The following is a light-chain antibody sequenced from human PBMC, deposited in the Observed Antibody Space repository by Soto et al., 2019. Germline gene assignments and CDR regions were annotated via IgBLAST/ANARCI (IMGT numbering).Light chain of an antibody. CDR2: DAS. CDR1: QSISID. V-gene: IGKV3-11*01. Sequence: EIVLTQSPVTLSLSPGEGATLSCTASQSISIDLAWYQQKPGQVPRLLIYDASSRATGIPGRFTGSGSGTDFTLTISSLEPEDFAVYYCQQRGNWPRTWAFGQGTKVEV. J-gene: IGKJ1*01. CDR3: QQRGNWPRTWA.